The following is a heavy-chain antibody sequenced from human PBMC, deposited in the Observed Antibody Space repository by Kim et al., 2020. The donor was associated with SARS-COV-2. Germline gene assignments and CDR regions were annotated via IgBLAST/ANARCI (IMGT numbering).Heavy chain of an antibody. CDR2: IYSGGTT. CDR1: GFTFSSYG. D-gene: IGHD3-9*01. V-gene: IGHV3-NL1*01. J-gene: IGHJ6*02. Sequence: GGSLRLSCAASGFTFSSYGMHWVRQAPGKGLEWVSVIYSGGTTYYAASVKGRFTISRDNSKKTLYLQMNNLRTEDTAVYYCARDDRTTYHDILTGENLYYCRGVWGRGPTVTVSS. CDR3: ARDDRTTYHDILTGENLYYCRGV.